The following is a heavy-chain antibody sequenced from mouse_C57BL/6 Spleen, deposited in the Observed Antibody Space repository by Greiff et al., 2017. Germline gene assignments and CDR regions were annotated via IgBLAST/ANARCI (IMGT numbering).Heavy chain of an antibody. V-gene: IGHV1-50*01. J-gene: IGHJ3*01. CDR1: GYTFTSYW. Sequence: QVQLQQPGAELVKPGASVKLSCKASGYTFTSYWMQWVKQRPGQGLEWIGEIDPSDSYTNYNQKFKGKATLTVDTSSSTAYMQLSSLTSEDSAVYYCAREGGYDRAWFAYWGQGTLVTVSA. D-gene: IGHD2-2*01. CDR2: IDPSDSYT. CDR3: AREGGYDRAWFAY.